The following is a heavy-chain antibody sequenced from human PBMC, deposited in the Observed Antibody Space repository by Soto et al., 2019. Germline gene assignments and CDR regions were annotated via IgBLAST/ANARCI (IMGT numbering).Heavy chain of an antibody. CDR2: ISPYNGNT. CDR3: TRDDRQADYGAKWYFDL. D-gene: IGHD4-17*01. Sequence: QVQLVQCGVEVKRPGASVKVSCKGSGYTFNSYGISWVRQAPGQGLEWMGWISPYNGNTNSAPKLQGRVTMTTDTSTSTAYMELRSLRSDDTAVYYCTRDDRQADYGAKWYFDLWGRGTLVTVSS. CDR1: GYTFNSYG. J-gene: IGHJ2*01. V-gene: IGHV1-18*01.